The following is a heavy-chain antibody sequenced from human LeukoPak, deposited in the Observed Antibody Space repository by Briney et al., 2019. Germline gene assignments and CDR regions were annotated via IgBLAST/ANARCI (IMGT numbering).Heavy chain of an antibody. V-gene: IGHV3-23*01. D-gene: IGHD2-15*01. CDR3: LGYCSGGNCYSGGY. CDR1: GFTFNNYA. Sequence: GGSLRLSCAASGFTFNNYAMNWVRQAPGKGLEWVSLINAGGGVTHYADSVKGRFTVSRDNSKNTQSLQMNSLRAEDTAVYYCLGYCSGGNCYSGGYWGQGTLVTVSS. J-gene: IGHJ4*02. CDR2: INAGGGVT.